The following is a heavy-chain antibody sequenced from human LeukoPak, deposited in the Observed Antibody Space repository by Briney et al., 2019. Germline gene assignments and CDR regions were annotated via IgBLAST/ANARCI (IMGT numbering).Heavy chain of an antibody. V-gene: IGHV4-34*01. CDR3: ATRYNWNRTLFDY. CDR1: GGSFSGYY. J-gene: IGHJ4*02. D-gene: IGHD1-20*01. CDR2: IHHSGST. Sequence: SETLSLTCAVYGGSFSGYYWSWIRQPPGKGLEWIGEIHHSGSTNYNPSLKSRVTISVDTSKNQFSLKLSSVTAADTAVYYCATRYNWNRTLFDYWGQGTLVTVSS.